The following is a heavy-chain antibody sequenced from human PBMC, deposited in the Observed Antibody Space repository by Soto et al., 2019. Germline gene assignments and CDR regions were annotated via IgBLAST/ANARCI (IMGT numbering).Heavy chain of an antibody. Sequence: VQLVQSGAEVKKPGASVKVSCKASGYSFTSYDINWVRQATGQGLEWMGWMNPNSGNTGYAQKFQGRVTRTRDNSITTAYMELTSLRDDDSAVYYCAGEKVGTTGIDFWGQGTLVTVSS. CDR3: AGEKVGTTGIDF. J-gene: IGHJ4*02. D-gene: IGHD1-26*01. V-gene: IGHV1-8*01. CDR1: GYSFTSYD. CDR2: MNPNSGNT.